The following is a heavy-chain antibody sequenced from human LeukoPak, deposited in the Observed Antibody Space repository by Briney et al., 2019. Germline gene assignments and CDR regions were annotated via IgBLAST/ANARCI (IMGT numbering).Heavy chain of an antibody. D-gene: IGHD3-22*01. CDR3: ARDLVYYDRSGDPP. CDR2: IIPILGIA. Sequence: SVKFSCKASGRTFSSYAISWVRQAPGQGLEWMERIIPILGIANYAQKFQGRVTITADKSTSTAYMELSSLRSEDTAVYNCARDLVYYDRSGDPPWGQGTLVTISS. J-gene: IGHJ5*02. CDR1: GRTFSSYA. V-gene: IGHV1-69*04.